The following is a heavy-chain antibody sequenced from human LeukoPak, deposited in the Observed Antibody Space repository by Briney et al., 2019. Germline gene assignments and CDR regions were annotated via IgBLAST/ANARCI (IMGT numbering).Heavy chain of an antibody. J-gene: IGHJ4*02. CDR1: GFTFSSYA. CDR2: ISYDGSNK. CDR3: ATDSYSSGWCRPEKFDY. V-gene: IGHV3-30-3*01. D-gene: IGHD6-19*01. Sequence: GGSLRLSCAASGFTFSSYAMHWVRQAPGKGLEWVAVISYDGSNKYYADSVKGRFTISRDNSKNTLYLQMNSLRAEDTAVYYCATDSYSSGWCRPEKFDYWGQGTLVTVSS.